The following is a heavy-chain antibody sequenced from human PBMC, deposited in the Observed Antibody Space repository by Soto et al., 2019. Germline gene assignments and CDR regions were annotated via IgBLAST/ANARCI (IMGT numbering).Heavy chain of an antibody. Sequence: QVQLQESGPGLVKPSQTLSLTCTVSGGSISSGGYYWSWIRQHPGKGREWIGYIYYSGSTYYNPSLKSRVTISVDTSKNQFSLKLSSVTAADTAVYYCARDSPRGYCSSTSCPHYFDYWGQGTLVTVSS. V-gene: IGHV4-31*03. CDR2: IYYSGST. CDR3: ARDSPRGYCSSTSCPHYFDY. CDR1: GGSISSGGYY. D-gene: IGHD2-2*01. J-gene: IGHJ4*02.